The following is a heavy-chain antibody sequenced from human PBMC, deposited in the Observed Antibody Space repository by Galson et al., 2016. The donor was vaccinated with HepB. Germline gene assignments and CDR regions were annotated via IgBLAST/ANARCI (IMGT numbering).Heavy chain of an antibody. CDR3: AHSPPDSSGYYYPY. CDR2: IYWDDDK. D-gene: IGHD3-22*01. CDR1: GFSLSTSGMN. Sequence: PALVKPTQTLTLTCTFSGFSLSTSGMNVGWIRQPPGKALEWLALIYWDDDKRYSPSLESRLTITKDTSKNQVVLTMTNMDPVDTATYCCAHSPPDSSGYYYPYWGQGTLVTVSS. J-gene: IGHJ4*02. V-gene: IGHV2-5*08.